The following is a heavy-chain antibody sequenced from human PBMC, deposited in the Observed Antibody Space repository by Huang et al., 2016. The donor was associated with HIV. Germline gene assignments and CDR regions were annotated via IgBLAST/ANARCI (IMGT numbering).Heavy chain of an antibody. Sequence: QLVESGGDSVQSGRSLRLSCRGSCFIFNDFAINWFRQSPGKGLEWIGVVRSKAFGGASKSAPSVKDRFTVARDEAKNVAFLQMDNLQVDDTAIYYCSPSGDDYFYFYMDVWGNGTTVIVS. J-gene: IGHJ6*03. CDR1: CFIFNDFA. D-gene: IGHD4-17*01. CDR3: SPSGDDYFYFYMDV. V-gene: IGHV3-49*03. CDR2: VRSKAFGGAS.